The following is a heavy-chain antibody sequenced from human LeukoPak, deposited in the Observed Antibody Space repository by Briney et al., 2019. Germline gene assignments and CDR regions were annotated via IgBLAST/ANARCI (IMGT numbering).Heavy chain of an antibody. Sequence: GGSLRLSCAASGFTFSSYGMSWVRQAPGKGLEWVSAISGSGGSTYYADSVKGRFTISRDNSKNTLYLQMNSLRAEDTAVYYCAKVVANYYYYYMDVWGKGTTVTISS. D-gene: IGHD5-12*01. CDR1: GFTFSSYG. CDR2: ISGSGGST. J-gene: IGHJ6*03. V-gene: IGHV3-23*01. CDR3: AKVVANYYYYYMDV.